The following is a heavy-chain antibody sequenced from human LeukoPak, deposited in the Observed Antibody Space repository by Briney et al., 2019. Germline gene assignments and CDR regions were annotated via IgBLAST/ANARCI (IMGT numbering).Heavy chain of an antibody. Sequence: RASVKVSCKASGGTFSSYAINWVRQAPGLGLEWMGGIIPIFGTANYAQKFQDRVTITADESTSTAYMELSSLRSEDTAIYYCASRLYCSNTRCRNFPFAYWGQGTLVTVSS. D-gene: IGHD2-2*01. J-gene: IGHJ4*02. V-gene: IGHV1-69*01. CDR1: GGTFSSYA. CDR3: ASRLYCSNTRCRNFPFAY. CDR2: IIPIFGTA.